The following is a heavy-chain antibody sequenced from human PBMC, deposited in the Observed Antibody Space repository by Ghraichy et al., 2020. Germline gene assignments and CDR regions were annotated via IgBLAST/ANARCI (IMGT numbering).Heavy chain of an antibody. V-gene: IGHV3-48*02. CDR1: GFTFSSYS. CDR2: ITSSSSTI. Sequence: GESLRLSCVGSGFTFSSYSMNWVRQSPGKGLEWVSYITSSSSTIFYADSVKGRFTISRDNAQNSLYLQMNSLRDEDTAEYYCARGSRVVRFYYYDGMDVWGQGTTVTVSS. J-gene: IGHJ6*02. D-gene: IGHD4-23*01. CDR3: ARGSRVVRFYYYDGMDV.